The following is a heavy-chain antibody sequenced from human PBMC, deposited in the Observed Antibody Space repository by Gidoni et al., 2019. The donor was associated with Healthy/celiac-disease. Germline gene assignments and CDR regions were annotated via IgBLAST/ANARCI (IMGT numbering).Heavy chain of an antibody. CDR1: GGSISSYY. CDR2: IYYSGST. D-gene: IGHD3-10*01. CDR3: ARHGFGELLYRY. Sequence: QVQLQESGPGLVKPSETLSLTCTVSGGSISSYYWSWIRQPPGKGLEWIGYIYYSGSTNYNPSLKSRVTISVDTSKNQFSLKLSSVTAADTAVYYCARHGFGELLYRYWGQGTLVTVSS. J-gene: IGHJ4*02. V-gene: IGHV4-59*08.